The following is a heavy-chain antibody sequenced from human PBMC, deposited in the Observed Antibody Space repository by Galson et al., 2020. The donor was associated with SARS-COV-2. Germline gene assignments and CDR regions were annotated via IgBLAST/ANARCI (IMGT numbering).Heavy chain of an antibody. J-gene: IGHJ4*02. D-gene: IGHD2-15*01. CDR1: GYTFSNYW. Sequence: GESLKISCKGSGYTFSNYWIGWVRQMPGKGLEWMGIIYPGDSDTKYSPSFHGQVTISADKSISTAYLRWSSLKAADTAMYYCVSQGYCSGGTCLYWGQGTPVTVSS. V-gene: IGHV5-51*01. CDR2: IYPGDSDT. CDR3: VSQGYCSGGTCLY.